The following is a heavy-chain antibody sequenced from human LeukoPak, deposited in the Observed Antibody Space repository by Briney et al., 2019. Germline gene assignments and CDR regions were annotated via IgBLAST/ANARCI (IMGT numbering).Heavy chain of an antibody. CDR2: ISGRSNNT. D-gene: IGHD3-9*01. Sequence: GGSLRLSCAASGFIFSNYAMYWVRQAPGKGLEWVSVISGRSNNTYYADSVKGRFTISRDSSKNTLYLQMNSLRADDTAVYYCAKWGDYDVLTGYWGQGTLVTVSS. J-gene: IGHJ4*02. V-gene: IGHV3-23*01. CDR1: GFIFSNYA. CDR3: AKWGDYDVLTGY.